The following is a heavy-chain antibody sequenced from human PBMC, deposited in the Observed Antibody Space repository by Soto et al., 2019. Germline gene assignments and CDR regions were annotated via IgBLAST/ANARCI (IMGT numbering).Heavy chain of an antibody. CDR3: AKDHNDYGDYVNPYYYGMDV. Sequence: GGSLRLSCAASGFTFSSYGMHWVRQAPGKGLEWVAVISYDGSNKYYADSVKGRFTISRDNSTNTLYRQMNSLRAEDTAVYYCAKDHNDYGDYVNPYYYGMDVWGQGTTVTVSS. V-gene: IGHV3-30*18. CDR2: ISYDGSNK. J-gene: IGHJ6*02. CDR1: GFTFSSYG. D-gene: IGHD4-17*01.